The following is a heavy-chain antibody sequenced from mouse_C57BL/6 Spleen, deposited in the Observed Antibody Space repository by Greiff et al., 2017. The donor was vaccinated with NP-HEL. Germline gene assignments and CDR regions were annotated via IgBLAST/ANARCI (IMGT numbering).Heavy chain of an antibody. J-gene: IGHJ4*01. CDR2: IDPSDSYN. Sequence: QVQLQQPGAELVRPGTSVKLSCKASGYTFTSYWMHWVKQRPGQGLEWIGVIDPSDSYNNYNQKFKGKATLTVDTSSSTAYMQLSSLTSEDSAVYYCARGRGYYAMDYWGQGTSVTVSS. CDR1: GYTFTSYW. CDR3: ARGRGYYAMDY. V-gene: IGHV1-59*01.